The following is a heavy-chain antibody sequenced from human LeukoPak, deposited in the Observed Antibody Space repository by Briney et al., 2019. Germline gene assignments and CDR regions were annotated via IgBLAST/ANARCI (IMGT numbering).Heavy chain of an antibody. V-gene: IGHV1-69*01. Sequence: ASVKVSCKASGGTFSSYAISWVRQAPGQGLEWMGGIIPIFGTANYAQKFQGRVTITADESTSTAYTELSSLRSEDTAVYYCARGDYYDSSGYGNYYYYYMDVWGKGTTVTISS. D-gene: IGHD3-22*01. CDR1: GGTFSSYA. J-gene: IGHJ6*03. CDR2: IIPIFGTA. CDR3: ARGDYYDSSGYGNYYYYYMDV.